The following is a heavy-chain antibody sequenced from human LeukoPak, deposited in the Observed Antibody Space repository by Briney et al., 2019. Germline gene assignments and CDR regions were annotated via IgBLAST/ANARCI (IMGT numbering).Heavy chain of an antibody. CDR2: MKRDGSEV. Sequence: GGSLRLSCAASGFTFSTYWMTWVRQAPGKGLEWVANMKRDGSEVYYANSVKGHFTISRDNAKNSLYLQMNSLRAEDTAVYYCARYTEYYFDYWGQGTLVTVST. V-gene: IGHV3-7*01. D-gene: IGHD2-2*02. CDR1: GFTFSTYW. CDR3: ARYTEYYFDY. J-gene: IGHJ4*02.